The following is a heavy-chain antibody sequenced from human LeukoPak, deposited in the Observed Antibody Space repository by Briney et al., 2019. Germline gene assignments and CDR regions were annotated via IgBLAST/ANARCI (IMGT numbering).Heavy chain of an antibody. D-gene: IGHD2-8*02. J-gene: IGHJ4*02. CDR1: GGSISSYY. Sequence: PSETLSLTCTVSGGSISSYYWSWIRQPAGKGLEWIGRIYTSGSTNYNPSLKSRVTISVDTSKNQFSLKLSSVTAADTAVYYCARAAKDIVLVVEELDVRYYFDRWGQGTLVAVSS. V-gene: IGHV4-4*07. CDR2: IYTSGST. CDR3: ARAAKDIVLVVEELDVRYYFDR.